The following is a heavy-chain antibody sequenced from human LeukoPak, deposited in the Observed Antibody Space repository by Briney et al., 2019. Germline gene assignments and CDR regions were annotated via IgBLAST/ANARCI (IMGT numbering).Heavy chain of an antibody. D-gene: IGHD3-10*01. J-gene: IGHJ4*02. Sequence: NRGESLKISCKGSGYSFTSYWIGWVRQLPGKGLEWMGIIYPGDSDTRYSPSFQGQVTISADKSISTAYLQWSSLKASDTAMYYCARLRYGSGSYSKNFDYWGQGTLVTVSS. CDR2: IYPGDSDT. V-gene: IGHV5-51*01. CDR3: ARLRYGSGSYSKNFDY. CDR1: GYSFTSYW.